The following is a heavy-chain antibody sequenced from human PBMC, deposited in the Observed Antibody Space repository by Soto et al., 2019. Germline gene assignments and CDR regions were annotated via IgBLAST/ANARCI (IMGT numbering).Heavy chain of an antibody. CDR1: GGSVSTQY. D-gene: IGHD5-12*01. CDR3: ARHVTTSNSGNDYEAFDV. CDR2: IYNSGST. V-gene: IGHV4-59*08. J-gene: IGHJ3*01. Sequence: QVQLQESGPGLVKPSETLSLTCTVSGGSVSTQYWSWIRQTPGKGLEWLAYIYNSGSTAYNPSLKSLLSVSIDTSKNQFFLRLSSVTAGDTAVYFCARHVTTSNSGNDYEAFDVWGQGTMVTVSS.